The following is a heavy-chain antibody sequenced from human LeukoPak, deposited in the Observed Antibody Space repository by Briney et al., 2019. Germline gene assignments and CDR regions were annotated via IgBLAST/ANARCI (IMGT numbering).Heavy chain of an antibody. CDR1: GGSIASSSDY. CDR3: ARDRITMVRGVYYYYGMDV. J-gene: IGHJ6*02. Sequence: PSETLSLTCTVSGGSIASSSDYWVWIRQPPGKGLEWIGEIYHSGSTNYNPSLKSRVTISVDKSKNQFSLKLSSVTAADTAVYYCARDRITMVRGVYYYYGMDVWGQGTTVTVSS. D-gene: IGHD3-10*01. V-gene: IGHV4-39*07. CDR2: IYHSGST.